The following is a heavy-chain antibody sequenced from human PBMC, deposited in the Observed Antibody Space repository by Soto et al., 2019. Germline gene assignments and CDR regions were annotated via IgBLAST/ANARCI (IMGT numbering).Heavy chain of an antibody. CDR3: AADRPQEQRLPGY. J-gene: IGHJ4*02. Sequence: GGSLRLSCAASGLTFSNYWMSWVRQAPGKGLEWVANIKQDGSEQYYSDSVKGRFTISRDNAKNSLYLQMNSLRAEDTAVYYCAADRPQEQRLPGYCGQGTLVTVSS. CDR1: GLTFSNYW. CDR2: IKQDGSEQ. D-gene: IGHD3-16*01. V-gene: IGHV3-7*01.